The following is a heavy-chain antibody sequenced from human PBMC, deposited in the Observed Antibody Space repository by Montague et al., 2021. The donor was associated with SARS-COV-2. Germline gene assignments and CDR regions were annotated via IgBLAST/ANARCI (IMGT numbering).Heavy chain of an antibody. V-gene: IGHV4-59*08. D-gene: IGHD3-10*01. CDR1: GDSVSRSY. CDR3: ARQITMVREPFDS. J-gene: IGHJ4*02. Sequence: SETLSLTCTVAGDSVSRSYWNWIRQSPGKGLEWIGNIYYYGSVNYNPSLKSRLSISLDTSKNQLSLTLTSVTVADTATYYCARQITMVREPFDSWGQGTLVLVSS. CDR2: IYYYGSV.